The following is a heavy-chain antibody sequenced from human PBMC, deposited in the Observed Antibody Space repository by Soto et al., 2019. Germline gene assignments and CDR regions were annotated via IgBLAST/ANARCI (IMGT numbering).Heavy chain of an antibody. V-gene: IGHV4-4*02. CDR1: GGSINSSNW. J-gene: IGHJ3*01. CDR2: IYQSGST. CDR3: ARRFFYENQGVFDV. Sequence: SETLSLTCAVSGGSINSSNWWSCVRQSPGKGLEWMGEIYQSGSTKYNPSFRSRFTVSIDKSKSQFSLKLTSVTAADSAVYYCARRFFYENQGVFDVWDQGTKVTVS. D-gene: IGHD3-22*01.